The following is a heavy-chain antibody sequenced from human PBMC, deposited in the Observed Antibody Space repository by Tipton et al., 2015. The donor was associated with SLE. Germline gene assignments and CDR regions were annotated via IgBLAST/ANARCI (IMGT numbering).Heavy chain of an antibody. CDR2: INHSGST. D-gene: IGHD4-17*01. V-gene: IGHV4-30-2*01. Sequence: TLSLTCAVSGDSISSGGHPWSWIRQPPGKGLEWIGEINHSGSTNYNPSLKSRVTISVDTSKNQFSLKLSSVTAADTAVYYCARGGLTYGYYYYMDVWGKGTTVTVSS. J-gene: IGHJ6*03. CDR1: GDSISSGGHP. CDR3: ARGGLTYGYYYYMDV.